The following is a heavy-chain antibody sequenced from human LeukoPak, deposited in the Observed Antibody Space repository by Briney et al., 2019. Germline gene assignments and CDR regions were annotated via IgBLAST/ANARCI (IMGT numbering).Heavy chain of an antibody. J-gene: IGHJ4*02. CDR3: AKIGGNWNYVY. V-gene: IGHV1-2*02. CDR1: GYTFTGYY. Sequence: ASVEVSCKASGYTFTGYYMHWVRQAPGQGLGSMGWINPNSGGTNSAQNFQGRVTMTRDTSISTAYMELSRLRSDDTAVYYCAKIGGNWNYVYWGQGTLFTVSS. D-gene: IGHD1-7*01. CDR2: INPNSGGT.